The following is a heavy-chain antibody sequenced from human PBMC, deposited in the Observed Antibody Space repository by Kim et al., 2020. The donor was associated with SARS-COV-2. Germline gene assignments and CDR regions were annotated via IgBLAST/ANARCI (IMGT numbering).Heavy chain of an antibody. J-gene: IGHJ2*01. V-gene: IGHV3-13*01. Sequence: GGSLRLSCAASGFTFSNYDMHWVRQATGKGLEWVSAIGTAGDTYYPGSVKGRFTISRENAKNSLYLQMNSLRAGDTAVYYCARGGMYYFLGNWYFDLWGRGTLVTVSS. CDR3: ARGGMYYFLGNWYFDL. CDR1: GFTFSNYD. D-gene: IGHD3-10*01. CDR2: IGTAGDT.